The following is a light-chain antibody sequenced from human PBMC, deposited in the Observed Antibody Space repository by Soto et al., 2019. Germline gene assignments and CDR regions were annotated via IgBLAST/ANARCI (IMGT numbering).Light chain of an antibody. CDR2: GAS. CDR3: QQYVSSAET. CDR1: QSVSSSN. J-gene: IGKJ2*01. V-gene: IGKV3-20*01. Sequence: EVVLTQSPGTLSLSPGERATLSCRASQSVSSSNLAWYQQKPGQAPRLLVYGASTRASGIPDRFSGSGSGTDFTLTISRLEPEDFAVYYCQQYVSSAETFGQGTKLEIK.